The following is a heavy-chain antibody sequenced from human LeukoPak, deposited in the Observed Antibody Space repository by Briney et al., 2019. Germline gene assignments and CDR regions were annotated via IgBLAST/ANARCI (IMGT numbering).Heavy chain of an antibody. CDR3: ASLWESDYYFDY. Sequence: SETLSLTCNVSGGSIRGYYWSWIRQPPGKGLEWIGYIYFSGSTNYNPSLKSRVTMSVDTSKNQFSLKVSSVTAADTAVYYCASLWESDYYFDYWGQGTLVTVSS. V-gene: IGHV4-59*01. CDR2: IYFSGST. D-gene: IGHD1-26*01. CDR1: GGSIRGYY. J-gene: IGHJ4*02.